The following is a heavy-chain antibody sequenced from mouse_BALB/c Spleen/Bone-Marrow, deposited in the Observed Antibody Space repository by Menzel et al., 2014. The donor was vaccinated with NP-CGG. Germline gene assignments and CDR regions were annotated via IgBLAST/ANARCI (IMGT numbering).Heavy chain of an antibody. CDR2: ISSNGGST. CDR3: ARDGYYVFYAMDY. J-gene: IGHJ4*01. Sequence: DVKLVESGGGLVQPGGSLKLSCAASGFTFSSYGMSWVHQTPDKRLELVATISSNGGSTYYPDSVKGRFTISRDNAKNTLYLQMSSLKSEDTAMYYCARDGYYVFYAMDYWGQGTSVTVSS. D-gene: IGHD2-3*01. CDR1: GFTFSSYG. V-gene: IGHV5-6-3*01.